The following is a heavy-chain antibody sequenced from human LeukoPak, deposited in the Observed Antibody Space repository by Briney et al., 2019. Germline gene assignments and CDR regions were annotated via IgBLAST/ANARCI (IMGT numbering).Heavy chain of an antibody. CDR1: GFTFDDYA. J-gene: IGHJ4*02. D-gene: IGHD6-13*01. Sequence: GGSLRLSCAASGFTFDDYAMHWVRQAPGKGLEWVSGISWNSGSIGYADSVKGRFTISGDNAKNSLYLQMNSLRAEDTALYYCAKAPASGYSSSWYVGWGQGTLVTVSS. V-gene: IGHV3-9*01. CDR3: AKAPASGYSSSWYVG. CDR2: ISWNSGSI.